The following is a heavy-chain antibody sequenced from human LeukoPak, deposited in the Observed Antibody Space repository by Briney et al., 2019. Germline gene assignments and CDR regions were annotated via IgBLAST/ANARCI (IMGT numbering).Heavy chain of an antibody. CDR3: AKRAVAGTYYFDY. J-gene: IGHJ4*02. CDR1: GFTFNSDA. Sequence: PGGSLRLSCAASGFTFNSDAMSWVRQAPGKGLEWVSVISASGASPYYADSVKGRFTISRDNSKDTLYLQMNGLRAEDTAVYYCAKRAVAGTYYFDYWGQGTLVTVSS. V-gene: IGHV3-23*01. CDR2: ISASGASP. D-gene: IGHD6-19*01.